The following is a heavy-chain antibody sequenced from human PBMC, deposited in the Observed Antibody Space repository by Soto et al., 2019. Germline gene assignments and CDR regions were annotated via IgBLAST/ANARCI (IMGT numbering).Heavy chain of an antibody. CDR1: GGSISSSSYY. J-gene: IGHJ1*01. D-gene: IGHD4-17*01. CDR3: ARTKYGDYEDEYFQH. Sequence: QLQLQESGPGLVKPSETLSLTCTVSGGSISSSSYYWGWIRQPPGKGLEWIGSIYYSGSTYYNPSLKSRVTISVDTSKNQFSLKLSSVTAADTAVYYCARTKYGDYEDEYFQHWGQGTLVTVSS. V-gene: IGHV4-39*01. CDR2: IYYSGST.